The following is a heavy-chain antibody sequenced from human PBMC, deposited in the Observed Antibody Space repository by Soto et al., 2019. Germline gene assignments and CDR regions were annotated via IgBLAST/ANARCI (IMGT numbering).Heavy chain of an antibody. J-gene: IGHJ6*02. CDR1: GYSFTSYW. Sequence: PGESLKISCKGSGYSFTSYWIGWVRQMPGKGLEWMGIIYPGDSDTRYSPSFQGQVTISADKSISTAYLQWSSLKASDTAMYYCASLSEYSSSSANYYGMDVWGQGTTVTVSS. CDR3: ASLSEYSSSSANYYGMDV. D-gene: IGHD6-6*01. CDR2: IYPGDSDT. V-gene: IGHV5-51*01.